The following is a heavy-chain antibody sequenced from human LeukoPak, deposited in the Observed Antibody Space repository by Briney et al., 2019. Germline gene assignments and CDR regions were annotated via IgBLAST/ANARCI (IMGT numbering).Heavy chain of an antibody. J-gene: IGHJ4*02. CDR3: ARDNPPDY. CDR1: GFTFSSSW. V-gene: IGHV3-7*03. CDR2: IKQDGSEK. Sequence: TGGSLRLSCVASGFTFSSSWMSWVRQAPGKGLEWAANIKQDGSEKSYVESVRGRFTISRDNAKNSLYLQLNSLRAEDTALYYCARDNPPDYWGQGTLVTVSS.